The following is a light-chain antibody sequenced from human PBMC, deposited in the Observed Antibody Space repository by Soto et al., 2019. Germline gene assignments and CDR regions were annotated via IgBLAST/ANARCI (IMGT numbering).Light chain of an antibody. Sequence: DIQMTQSPSSLSASVGDRVTIACRASQSINIYLNWYQQKPGKAPKLLIYGATSLHSGVPSRFSADGSGTDFNLTISRLQPEDFATYYCQHYNSYSEAFGQGTKVELK. CDR2: GAT. CDR1: QSINIY. V-gene: IGKV1-39*01. CDR3: QHYNSYSEA. J-gene: IGKJ1*01.